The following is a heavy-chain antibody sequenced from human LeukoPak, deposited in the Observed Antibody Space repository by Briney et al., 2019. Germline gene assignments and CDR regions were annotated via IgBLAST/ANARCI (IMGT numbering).Heavy chain of an antibody. CDR3: ARELLYGGYGMDV. J-gene: IGHJ6*02. CDR2: IYSSGRP. V-gene: IGHV4-39*07. D-gene: IGHD4-17*01. CDR1: GASINSSTYY. Sequence: SETLSLTCSVSGASINSSTYYWGWIRQPPGKGLEWIGSIYSSGRPYYNPSLKSRVTISVDTSKNQFSLKLSSVTAADTAVYYCARELLYGGYGMDVWGPGTTVIVSS.